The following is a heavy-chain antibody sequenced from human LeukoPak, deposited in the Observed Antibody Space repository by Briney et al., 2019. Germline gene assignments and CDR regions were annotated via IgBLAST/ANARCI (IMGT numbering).Heavy chain of an antibody. D-gene: IGHD3-22*01. Sequence: GGSLRLSCAASGFTFSTYEMNWVRQAPGKGLEWVSYISSTGSNIYYADPVKGRFTISRDNAKNSLYLLMNSLRTEDTAVYYCAATYYYDGSGDYWGQGTLVTVSS. CDR1: GFTFSTYE. CDR3: AATYYYDGSGDY. J-gene: IGHJ4*02. CDR2: ISSTGSNI. V-gene: IGHV3-48*03.